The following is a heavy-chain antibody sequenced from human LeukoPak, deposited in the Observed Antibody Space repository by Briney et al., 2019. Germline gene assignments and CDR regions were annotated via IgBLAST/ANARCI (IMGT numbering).Heavy chain of an antibody. D-gene: IGHD1-26*01. CDR2: IWYDGSNK. Sequence: PGRSLRLSCAASGFTFSSYGMHRVRQAPGKGLEWVAVIWYDGSNKYYADSVKGRFTISRDNSKNTLYLQMNSLRAEDTAVYYCARGMSGSYPDAFDIWGQGTMVTVSS. J-gene: IGHJ3*02. CDR1: GFTFSSYG. CDR3: ARGMSGSYPDAFDI. V-gene: IGHV3-33*01.